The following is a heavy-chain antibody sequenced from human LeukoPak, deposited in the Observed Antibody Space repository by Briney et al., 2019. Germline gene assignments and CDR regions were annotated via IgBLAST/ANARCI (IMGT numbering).Heavy chain of an antibody. Sequence: ASVKVSCKVSGFTLTELSMHWVRRAPGKGLEWMGGFDPEDGETIYAQKFQGRVTMTEDTSTDTAYMELSSLRSEDTAVYYCATERLYCSGGSCYPFFDYWGQGTLITVSS. CDR3: ATERLYCSGGSCYPFFDY. CDR2: FDPEDGET. V-gene: IGHV1-24*01. J-gene: IGHJ4*02. CDR1: GFTLTELS. D-gene: IGHD2-15*01.